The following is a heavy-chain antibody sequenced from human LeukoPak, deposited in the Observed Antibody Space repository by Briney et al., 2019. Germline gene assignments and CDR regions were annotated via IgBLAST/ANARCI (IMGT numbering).Heavy chain of an antibody. J-gene: IGHJ4*02. V-gene: IGHV3-11*04. CDR2: ISSSGSTM. CDR1: GFTFSDYY. CDR3: ARGRIVVVPAAPIDY. D-gene: IGHD2-2*01. Sequence: GGSLRLSCAASGFTFSDYYMSWIRQAPGRGLEWVSYISSSGSTMYYADSVKGRFTISRDNAKNSLYLQMNSLRAEDTAMYYCARGRIVVVPAAPIDYWGQGTLVTVSS.